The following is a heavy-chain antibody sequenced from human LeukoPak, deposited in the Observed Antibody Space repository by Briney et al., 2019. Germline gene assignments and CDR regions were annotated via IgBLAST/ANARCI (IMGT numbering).Heavy chain of an antibody. CDR2: IYSGGST. V-gene: IGHV3-53*01. CDR3: VKKGQADDYGNPD. D-gene: IGHD4/OR15-4a*01. J-gene: IGHJ4*02. CDR1: GFTVSSNY. Sequence: GGSLRLSCAASGFTVSSNYMSWVRQAPGMGLEWVSVIYSGGSTYYADSVKGRFTISRDNSKNTLYLQMNNLRADDTAVYYCVKKGQADDYGNPDWGQGALVTVSP.